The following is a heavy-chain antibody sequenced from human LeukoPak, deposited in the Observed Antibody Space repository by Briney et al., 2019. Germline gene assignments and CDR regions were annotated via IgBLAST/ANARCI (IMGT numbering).Heavy chain of an antibody. V-gene: IGHV1-69*05. CDR3: ARTKTSYTDINTAWFDP. CDR1: GGTFSSYA. CDR2: IITILGTT. Sequence: SVKVSCKASGGTFSSYAISWVRQAPGQGLEWMGGIITILGTTKYAQKFQGRDTITTHESPRTPYMELSRLRSEDTAVYYCARTKTSYTDINTAWFDPWGQGTLVTVSS. D-gene: IGHD2-15*01. J-gene: IGHJ5*02.